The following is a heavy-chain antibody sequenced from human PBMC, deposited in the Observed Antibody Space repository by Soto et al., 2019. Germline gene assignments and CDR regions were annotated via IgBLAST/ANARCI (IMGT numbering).Heavy chain of an antibody. CDR3: ARGGGVGVAGSAAFDM. Sequence: QLHLVQSGAVVKKPGASVTVSCSASGYPVTAYYMHWVRQAPGRGLEWMGGINPATGAAKYTQTAQGRVTMTRDPSTSTVFMDLGGLTSEDTAVFYFARGGGVGVAGSAAFDMWGQGTLVTVSS. D-gene: IGHD3-3*01. J-gene: IGHJ3*02. V-gene: IGHV1-2*02. CDR2: INPATGAA. CDR1: GYPVTAYY.